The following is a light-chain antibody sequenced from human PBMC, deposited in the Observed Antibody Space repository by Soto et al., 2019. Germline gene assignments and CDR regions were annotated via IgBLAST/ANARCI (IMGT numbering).Light chain of an antibody. CDR3: QQRSNWPV. V-gene: IGKV3-11*01. CDR2: DAS. CDR1: QSVSSY. J-gene: IGKJ5*01. Sequence: EIVFSQSPATLSLSPGDRATLSCRASQSVSSYLAWYQQKPGQAPRLLNYDASNRATGIPARFSGSGSGTDFTLTISILEPEDFAVYYCQQRSNWPVFGQGTRLEI.